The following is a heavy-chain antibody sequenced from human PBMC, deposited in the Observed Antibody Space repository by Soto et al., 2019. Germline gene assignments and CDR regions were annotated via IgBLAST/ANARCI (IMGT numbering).Heavy chain of an antibody. J-gene: IGHJ4*02. V-gene: IGHV1-18*01. CDR1: GYTFTSYG. CDR2: ISAYNGNT. D-gene: IGHD5-12*01. Sequence: GPSVKVSCKASGYTFTSYGISWVRQAPGQGLEWMGWISAYNGNTNYAQKLQGRVTMTTDTSTSTAYMELRSLRSDDTAVYYCARVTYSGYDPRYYFDYWGQGTLVTVSS. CDR3: ARVTYSGYDPRYYFDY.